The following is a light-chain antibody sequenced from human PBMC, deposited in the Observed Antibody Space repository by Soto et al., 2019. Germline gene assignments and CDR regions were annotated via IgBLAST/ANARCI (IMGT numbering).Light chain of an antibody. CDR3: TSYAGTYSFFYV. V-gene: IGLV2-14*01. Sequence: QSVLTQPASVSGSPGQSITISCTGTSSDVGGYNYVSWYQQHPGKAPKLIIYDVSNRPSGVSNRFSGSKSGNTASLTVSCLQAEDEADYYCTSYAGTYSFFYVFGTGTKVTVL. CDR1: SSDVGGYNY. J-gene: IGLJ1*01. CDR2: DVS.